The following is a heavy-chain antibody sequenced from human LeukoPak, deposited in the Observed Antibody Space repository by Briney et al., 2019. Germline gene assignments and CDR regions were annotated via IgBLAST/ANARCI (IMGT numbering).Heavy chain of an antibody. J-gene: IGHJ5*02. Sequence: RPSETLSLTCTVSGGSISSYYWSWIRQPPGKGLEWIGYIYYSGSTNYNPSLKSRVTISVDTSKNQFSLKLSSVTAADTAVYYCAREFYGSGSYTHRNWFDPWGQGTLVTVSS. CDR2: IYYSGST. CDR3: AREFYGSGSYTHRNWFDP. D-gene: IGHD3-10*01. V-gene: IGHV4-59*01. CDR1: GGSISSYY.